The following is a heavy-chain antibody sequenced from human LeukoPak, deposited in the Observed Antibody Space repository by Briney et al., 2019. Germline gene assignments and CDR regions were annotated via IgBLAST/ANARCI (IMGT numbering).Heavy chain of an antibody. Sequence: GGSLRLSCAASGFTFSSYWMSWVRQAPGKGLEWVANIKQDGSEKYYVDSVKGRFTISRDNAKNSLYLQMNSLRAEDTAVYYCARGPYCGGDCYDYWGQGTLVTVSS. V-gene: IGHV3-7*01. CDR2: IKQDGSEK. CDR1: GFTFSSYW. CDR3: ARGPYCGGDCYDY. D-gene: IGHD2-21*01. J-gene: IGHJ4*02.